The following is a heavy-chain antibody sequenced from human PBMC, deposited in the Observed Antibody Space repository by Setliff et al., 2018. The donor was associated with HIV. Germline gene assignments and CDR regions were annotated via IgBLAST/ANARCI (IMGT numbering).Heavy chain of an antibody. CDR2: INAGNGNA. J-gene: IGHJ4*02. CDR1: GYTFTSYA. V-gene: IGHV1-3*01. CDR3: ARDYYDSSGYISFPGLPDY. D-gene: IGHD3-22*01. Sequence: ASVKVSCKASGYTFTSYAMHWVRQAPGQRLEWMGWINAGNGNAKYSQKFQGRVTMTRDTSISTAYMELSRLRSDDTAVYYCARDYYDSSGYISFPGLPDYWGQGTLVTVSS.